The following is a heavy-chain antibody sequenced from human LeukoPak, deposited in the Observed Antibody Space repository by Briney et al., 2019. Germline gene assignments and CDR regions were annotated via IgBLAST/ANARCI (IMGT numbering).Heavy chain of an antibody. CDR3: AKLTYSSGWQIFDY. CDR2: IYYSGST. CDR1: GGSISSYY. J-gene: IGHJ4*02. D-gene: IGHD6-19*01. V-gene: IGHV4-59*01. Sequence: SETLSLTCTVSGGSISSYYWSWIRQPPGKGLEWIGYIYYSGSTNYNPSLKSRVTISVDTSKNQFSLKLSSVTAADTAVYYCAKLTYSSGWQIFDYWGQGTLVTVSS.